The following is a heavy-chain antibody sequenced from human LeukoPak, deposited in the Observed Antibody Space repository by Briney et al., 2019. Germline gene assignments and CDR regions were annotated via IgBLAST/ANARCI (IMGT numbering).Heavy chain of an antibody. CDR3: AKDHLPGIVVADRDY. J-gene: IGHJ4*02. Sequence: QPGGSLRLSCAASGFTFNSYAISWVRQAPGKGLEWVSFISGSAGTTDYAESVRGRFTISRDNSKNTVDLHMKSLRVEDTAVYYCAKDHLPGIVVADRDYWGQGTLVTVSS. D-gene: IGHD6-19*01. CDR2: ISGSAGTT. CDR1: GFTFNSYA. V-gene: IGHV3-23*01.